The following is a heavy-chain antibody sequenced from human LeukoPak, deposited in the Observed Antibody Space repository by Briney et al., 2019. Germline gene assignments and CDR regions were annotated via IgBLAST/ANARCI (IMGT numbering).Heavy chain of an antibody. D-gene: IGHD1-26*01. J-gene: IGHJ4*02. Sequence: ASVKVSCKTSGCSFAGYFIHWVRQAPGQGLQWMGRINPNSGGTEYEQSFQGRVTMTRDTSISTAYVEVSTLISDDTAVYYCARDLSSTSNWELDYWGQGTLVTVSS. CDR3: ARDLSSTSNWELDY. CDR1: GCSFAGYF. V-gene: IGHV1-2*06. CDR2: INPNSGGT.